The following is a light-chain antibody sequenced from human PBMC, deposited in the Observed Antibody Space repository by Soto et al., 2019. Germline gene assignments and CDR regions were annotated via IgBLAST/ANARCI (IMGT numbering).Light chain of an antibody. Sequence: EVALTQSPGTLSLSPGARATLSCRASQSMANNYLTWYQQKPGQAPRVLIYDASTRAAGIPDRFSGSGSGTDFTLTISRLEPEDSAVYYCQQYGGSPWTFGQGTKVEI. V-gene: IGKV3-20*01. CDR2: DAS. CDR1: QSMANNY. J-gene: IGKJ1*01. CDR3: QQYGGSPWT.